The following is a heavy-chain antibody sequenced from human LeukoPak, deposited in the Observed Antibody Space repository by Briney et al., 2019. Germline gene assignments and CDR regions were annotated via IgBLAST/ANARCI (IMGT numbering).Heavy chain of an antibody. CDR1: GYTFTGYY. CDR3: ASTSSGWYPHYYYMDV. J-gene: IGHJ6*03. D-gene: IGHD6-19*01. V-gene: IGHV1-2*02. CDR2: INPNSGGT. Sequence: ASVKVSCKASGYTFTGYYMHWVRQAPGQGLEWMGWINPNSGGTNYAQKFQGRVTMTRDTSISTAYMELSRLRSDDTAVYYCASTSSGWYPHYYYMDVWGKGTTVTVYS.